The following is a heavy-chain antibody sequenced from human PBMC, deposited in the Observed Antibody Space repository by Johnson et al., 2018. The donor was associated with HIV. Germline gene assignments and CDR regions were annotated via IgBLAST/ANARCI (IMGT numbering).Heavy chain of an antibody. CDR1: GFTFSSYG. V-gene: IGHV3-30*18. CDR3: AKGGVWEIPLGFGAVDF. Sequence: VQLVESGGGVFQPGRSLRLSCAASGFTFSSYGMHWVRQAPGKGLEWVAVISYDGSNKYYADSVKGRFTISRDNSKNTLFLQMNSLRDEDTAVYFCAKGGVWEIPLGFGAVDFWGQGTMVSASS. J-gene: IGHJ3*01. CDR2: ISYDGSNK. D-gene: IGHD1-26*01.